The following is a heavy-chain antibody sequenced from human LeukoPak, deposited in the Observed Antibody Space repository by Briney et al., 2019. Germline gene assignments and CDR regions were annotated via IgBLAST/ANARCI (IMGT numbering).Heavy chain of an antibody. Sequence: GGSLRLSCAASGFTFSSYAMSWVRPAPGKGLEWVSAISGSGGSTYYADSVKGRFTISRDNSKNTLYLQMNSLRAEDTAVYYCAKIFTTYYYDSSGYYFDYWGQGTLVTVSS. CDR1: GFTFSSYA. D-gene: IGHD3-22*01. CDR2: ISGSGGST. V-gene: IGHV3-23*01. J-gene: IGHJ4*02. CDR3: AKIFTTYYYDSSGYYFDY.